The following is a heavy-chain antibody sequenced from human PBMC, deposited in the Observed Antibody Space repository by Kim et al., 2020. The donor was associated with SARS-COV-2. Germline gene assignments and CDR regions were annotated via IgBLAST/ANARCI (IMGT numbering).Heavy chain of an antibody. Sequence: YSDSVKGRFTISRDNSKNTLYLQMNSLRAEDTAVYYCARGNSGSYWSYFDYWGQGILVTVSS. V-gene: IGHV3-30*03. D-gene: IGHD1-26*01. J-gene: IGHJ4*02. CDR3: ARGNSGSYWSYFDY.